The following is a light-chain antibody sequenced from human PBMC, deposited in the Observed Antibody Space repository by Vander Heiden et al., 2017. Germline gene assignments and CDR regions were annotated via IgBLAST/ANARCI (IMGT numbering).Light chain of an antibody. J-gene: IGKJ3*01. CDR2: AAS. CDR3: QQSDSTPLA. CDR1: QSISSY. V-gene: IGKV1-39*01. Sequence: DIQMTQSPSSLSASVGDRVTITCRASQSISSYLNWYQQKPGKAPKLLIYAASSLQSGAPSRFSGSGSGTDFTLTISSLQPEDFATYYCQQSDSTPLAFGPGTKVDIK.